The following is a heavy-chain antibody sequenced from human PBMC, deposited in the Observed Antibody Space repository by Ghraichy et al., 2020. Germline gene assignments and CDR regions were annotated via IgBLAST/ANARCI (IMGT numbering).Heavy chain of an antibody. CDR2: IKQDGSEQ. J-gene: IGHJ2*01. Sequence: VANIKQDGSEQYYVDSVKGRFTISRDNAKNSLYLQMNSLRAEDTAVYYCARDLLEHWYFDLWGRGTLV. D-gene: IGHD3-3*01. CDR3: ARDLLEHWYFDL. V-gene: IGHV3-7*03.